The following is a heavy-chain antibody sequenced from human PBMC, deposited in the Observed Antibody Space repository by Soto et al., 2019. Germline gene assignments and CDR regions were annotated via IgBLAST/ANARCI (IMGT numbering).Heavy chain of an antibody. Sequence: GESLKISCKGSGYSFTSYWIGWVRQVPGKGLEWMGIIYPGDSDTRYSPSFQGQVTISADKSISTAYLQWSSLKASDTAMYYCARHNCGGDCSPYYYYGMDVWGQGTTVTVSS. J-gene: IGHJ6*02. CDR3: ARHNCGGDCSPYYYYGMDV. V-gene: IGHV5-51*01. CDR2: IYPGDSDT. CDR1: GYSFTSYW. D-gene: IGHD2-21*02.